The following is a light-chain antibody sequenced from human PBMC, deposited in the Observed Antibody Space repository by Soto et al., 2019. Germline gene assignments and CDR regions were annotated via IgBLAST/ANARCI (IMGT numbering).Light chain of an antibody. Sequence: QSVLTQPPSASGSPGQSVTISCTGASSDVGGYNYVSWYQHHPGKAPKLIIYEVYKRPSGVPDRFSGSKSGNTAALTVSGLQAEDEADNYCSSYVGITSYVFGTGTKVTVL. CDR3: SSYVGITSYV. V-gene: IGLV2-8*01. J-gene: IGLJ1*01. CDR1: SSDVGGYNY. CDR2: EVY.